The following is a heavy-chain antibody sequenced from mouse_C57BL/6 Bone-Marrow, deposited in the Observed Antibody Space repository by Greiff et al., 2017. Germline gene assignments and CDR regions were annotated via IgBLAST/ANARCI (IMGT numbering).Heavy chain of an antibody. V-gene: IGHV5-4*01. Sequence: EVKLVESGGGLVKPGGPLKLSCAASGFTFSSYAMSWVRQTPEKRLEWVATISDGGSYTYYPDNVKGRFTISREHAKNNLYLQMSHLKSEDTAIYYCARDRELLYFDYWGQGTTLTVFS. J-gene: IGHJ2*01. CDR3: ARDRELLYFDY. CDR2: ISDGGSYT. D-gene: IGHD2-1*01. CDR1: GFTFSSYA.